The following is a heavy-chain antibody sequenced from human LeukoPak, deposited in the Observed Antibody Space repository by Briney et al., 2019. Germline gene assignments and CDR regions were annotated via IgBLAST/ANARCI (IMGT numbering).Heavy chain of an antibody. J-gene: IGHJ4*02. CDR3: ARDRFGDHSQNYYELGY. CDR2: MRISRTT. Sequence: SQSLSLTYTVSGDSIVSDPYYWSWIRQPAGKGLEWFVRMRISRTTNYNPSFKSRATISADTSKNQFSLMLTSVTAADTAVYYCARDRFGDHSQNYYELGYWGQGKLVTISS. D-gene: IGHD3-3*01. V-gene: IGHV4-61*02. CDR1: GDSIVSDPYY.